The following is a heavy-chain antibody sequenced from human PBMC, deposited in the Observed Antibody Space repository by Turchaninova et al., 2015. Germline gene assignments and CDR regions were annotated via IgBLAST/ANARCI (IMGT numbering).Heavy chain of an antibody. Sequence: QVQLVQSGTEVRKPGASVKVSCKASGYNFATYGIVWVRQAPGQGLDWIGRISPSNGDTHYAPKCQDRVRMTTNTSTTTSVMERASLTLDDTATYYCAREDIDGSDAFDIWGQGTMVFVS. V-gene: IGHV1-18*01. CDR1: GYNFATYG. CDR2: ISPSNGDT. D-gene: IGHD5-24*01. CDR3: AREDIDGSDAFDI. J-gene: IGHJ3*02.